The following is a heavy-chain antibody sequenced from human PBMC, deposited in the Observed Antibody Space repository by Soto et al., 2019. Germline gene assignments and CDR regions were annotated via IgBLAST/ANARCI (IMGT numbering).Heavy chain of an antibody. V-gene: IGHV4-4*02. CDR2: IYHSGTT. Sequence: QVQLQESGPGLVKPSGTLSLTCAVSGASISDNWWSWVRQPPGKGLEWIGEIYHSGTTHYNPSLWSRVTISVDKSNNQFSLNLNSVTAADTAVYYCARHIAVPRTRGLDYWGQGTLVTVS. CDR1: GASISDNW. J-gene: IGHJ4*02. CDR3: ARHIAVPRTRGLDY. D-gene: IGHD6-19*01.